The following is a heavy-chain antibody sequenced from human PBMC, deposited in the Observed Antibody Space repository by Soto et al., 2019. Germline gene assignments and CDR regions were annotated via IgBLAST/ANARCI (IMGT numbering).Heavy chain of an antibody. CDR2: IYYSGAT. CDR3: APVGIGTTTVDY. J-gene: IGHJ4*02. CDR1: GGSISSSPYY. V-gene: IGHV4-39*02. D-gene: IGHD5-12*01. Sequence: QLQLRESGPGLVQPSETLSLTCLVSGGSISSSPYYWGGIRQPPGKGLELIGIIYYSGATYYNPSLRSRITISMDRSKNHFSLKLTSVTAADTAIYYCAPVGIGTTTVDYWGQGTLVTVSS.